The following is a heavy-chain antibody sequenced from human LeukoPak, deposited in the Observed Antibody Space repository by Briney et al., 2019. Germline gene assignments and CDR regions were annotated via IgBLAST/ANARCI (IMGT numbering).Heavy chain of an antibody. J-gene: IGHJ4*02. CDR2: IYYSGGT. Sequence: PSETLSLTCTVSGGSISSYYWSWIQQPPGKGLEWIGYIYYSGGTNYNPSLKSRVTISVDTSKNQFSLKLSSVTAADTAVYYCARGIKAWGTRGSYFDYWGQGTLVTVSS. CDR3: ARGIKAWGTRGSYFDY. V-gene: IGHV4-59*01. CDR1: GGSISSYY. D-gene: IGHD3-16*01.